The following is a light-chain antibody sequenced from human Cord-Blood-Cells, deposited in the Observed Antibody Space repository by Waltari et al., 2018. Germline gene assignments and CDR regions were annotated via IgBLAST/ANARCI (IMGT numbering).Light chain of an antibody. CDR2: EVS. CDR1: SSDVGGYNY. CDR3: SSYTSSSTLV. J-gene: IGLJ3*02. Sequence: QSALTQPASVSGSPGQSITISCTGISSDVGGYNYVSWYQQHPGKAPKLMISEVSNRPSGGSNRCSGSKAGNTSSLTISGLQAEDEADYYCSSYTSSSTLVFGGGTKLTVL. V-gene: IGLV2-14*01.